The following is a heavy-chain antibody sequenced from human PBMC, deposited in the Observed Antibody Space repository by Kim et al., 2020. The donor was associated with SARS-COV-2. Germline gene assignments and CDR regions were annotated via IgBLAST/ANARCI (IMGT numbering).Heavy chain of an antibody. J-gene: IGHJ3*02. V-gene: IGHV4-59*01. D-gene: IGHD3-16*01. Sequence: SETLSLTCTVSSGSISSYYWSWIRQPPGKGLEWIGYIYYSGSINYNPSLKSRVTISVDTSKNQFSLKLSSVTAADTAVYYCARDSYQLGHAFDIWGQGT. CDR1: SGSISSYY. CDR3: ARDSYQLGHAFDI. CDR2: IYYSGSI.